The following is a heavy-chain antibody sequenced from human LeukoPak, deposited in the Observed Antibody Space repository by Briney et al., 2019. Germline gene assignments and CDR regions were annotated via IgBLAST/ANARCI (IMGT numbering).Heavy chain of an antibody. Sequence: PSETLSLTCTVSGGSISSYYWSWIRQPPGKGLEWIGYIYYSGSTYYNPSLKSRVTISVDTSKNQFSLKLSSATAADTAVYYCASRHIVGAFDIWGQGTMVTVSS. CDR3: ASRHIVGAFDI. CDR2: IYYSGST. CDR1: GGSISSYY. D-gene: IGHD2-21*01. J-gene: IGHJ3*02. V-gene: IGHV4-59*01.